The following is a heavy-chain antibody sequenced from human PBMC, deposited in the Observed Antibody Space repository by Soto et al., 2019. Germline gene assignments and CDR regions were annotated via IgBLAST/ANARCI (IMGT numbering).Heavy chain of an antibody. Sequence: SPSSSCSASGFTLSSYCMHLQRQAPGKGLEWVAVISYDGSNKYYADSVNGRFTISRDNSKNTLYLQMNSLRAEYTAVYYCPIALLSYWCMLIIPHYEHGDWDQGTLANVSS. D-gene: IGHD2-8*01. CDR3: PIALLSYWCMLIIPHYEHGD. CDR2: ISYDGSNK. J-gene: IGHJ1*01. CDR1: GFTLSSYC. V-gene: IGHV3-30*03.